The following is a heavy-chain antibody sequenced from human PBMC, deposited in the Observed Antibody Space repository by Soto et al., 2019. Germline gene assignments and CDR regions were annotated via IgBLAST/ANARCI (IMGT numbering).Heavy chain of an antibody. D-gene: IGHD3-3*02. CDR3: ATFLDSTFYGMDV. Sequence: GESLKISCKGSGYSFTSYWIGWVRQMPGKGLEWMGIIYPGDSDTRYSPSFQGQVTISADKSISTAYLQWSSLKASDTAMYYCATFLDSTFYGMDVWGQGTTVTVSS. J-gene: IGHJ6*02. CDR1: GYSFTSYW. CDR2: IYPGDSDT. V-gene: IGHV5-51*01.